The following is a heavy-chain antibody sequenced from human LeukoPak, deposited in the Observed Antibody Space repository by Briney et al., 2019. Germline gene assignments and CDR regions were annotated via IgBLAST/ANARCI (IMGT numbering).Heavy chain of an antibody. CDR3: ARGRDYYGSGSYPYYYYMDV. D-gene: IGHD3-10*01. CDR1: GGSISSYY. Sequence: SETLSLTCTVSGGSISSYYWSWIRPPPGKGLEWIGYIYYSGSTNYNPSLKSRVTISVDTSKNQFSLKLSSVTAADTAVYYCARGRDYYGSGSYPYYYYMDVWGKGTTVTVSS. V-gene: IGHV4-59*01. CDR2: IYYSGST. J-gene: IGHJ6*03.